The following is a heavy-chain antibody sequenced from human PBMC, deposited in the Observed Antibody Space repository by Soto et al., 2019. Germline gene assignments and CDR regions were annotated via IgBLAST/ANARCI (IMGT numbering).Heavy chain of an antibody. CDR1: GGSFSGYY. J-gene: IGHJ6*02. Sequence: PSETLSLTCAVYGGSFSGYYWSWTRQPPGKGLEWIGEINHSGSTNYNPSLKSRVTISVDTSKNQFSLKLSSVTAADTAVYYCARHTYYYVPFMDVWGQGTTVTVSS. D-gene: IGHD3-10*02. V-gene: IGHV4-34*01. CDR2: INHSGST. CDR3: ARHTYYYVPFMDV.